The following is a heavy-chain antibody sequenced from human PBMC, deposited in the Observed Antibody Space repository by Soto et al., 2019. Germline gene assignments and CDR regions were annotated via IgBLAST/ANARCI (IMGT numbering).Heavy chain of an antibody. Sequence: EVQLVESGGGLVKPGGSLRLSCAASGFTFSSYSMNWVRQAPGKGLEWVSSISSSSSYIYYADSVKGRFTISRDNAKNSMYLQMNSRRAEDTAVYYCARDCVGSTSCYVWGDYWGQGTLVTVSS. D-gene: IGHD2-2*01. V-gene: IGHV3-21*01. CDR3: ARDCVGSTSCYVWGDY. CDR1: GFTFSSYS. CDR2: ISSSSSYI. J-gene: IGHJ4*02.